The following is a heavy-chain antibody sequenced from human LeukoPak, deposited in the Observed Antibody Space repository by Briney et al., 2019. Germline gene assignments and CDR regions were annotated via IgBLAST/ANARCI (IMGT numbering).Heavy chain of an antibody. V-gene: IGHV3-30*02. CDR1: GFIFNNYD. Sequence: PGGSLRLSCEASGFIFNNYDMHWVRQAPGKGLEWVAFIRYDGSNKYYADSVKGRFTISRDNSKNTLYLQMNSLRAEDTAVYYCARVQTANWETSVCDAFDMWGRGTMVTVSS. J-gene: IGHJ3*02. CDR3: ARVQTANWETSVCDAFDM. D-gene: IGHD7-27*01. CDR2: IRYDGSNK.